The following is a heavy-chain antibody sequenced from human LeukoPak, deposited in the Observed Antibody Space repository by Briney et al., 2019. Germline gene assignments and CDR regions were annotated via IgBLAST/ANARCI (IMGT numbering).Heavy chain of an antibody. CDR2: ISGSGGST. J-gene: IGHJ4*02. V-gene: IGHV3-23*01. CDR1: GFTFSSYA. CDR3: ANWGGAAAGTAFDY. Sequence: GGSLRLSCAASGFTFSSYAMSWVRQAPGKGLEWVSAISGSGGSTYYADSVKDRFTISRDNSKNTLYLQMNSLRAEDTAVYYCANWGGAAAGTAFDYWGQGTLVTVSS. D-gene: IGHD6-13*01.